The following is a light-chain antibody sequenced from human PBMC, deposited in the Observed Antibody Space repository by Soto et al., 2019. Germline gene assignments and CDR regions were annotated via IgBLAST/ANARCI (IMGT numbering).Light chain of an antibody. Sequence: DVQMTQSPSSLSASVGDRVTITCRTSQTISNFLNWYQQTPGKAPKLLIYAASSLQSGVPSRFSGTGSGTDFTLTITSLQPEDSATHYCQQSYSVPLTFGGGTKVQIK. CDR2: AAS. CDR3: QQSYSVPLT. J-gene: IGKJ4*01. V-gene: IGKV1-39*01. CDR1: QTISNF.